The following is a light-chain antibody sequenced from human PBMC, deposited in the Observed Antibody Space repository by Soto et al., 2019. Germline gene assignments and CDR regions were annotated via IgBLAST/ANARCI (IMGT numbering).Light chain of an antibody. CDR1: TSNVGRNY. CDR2: RND. Sequence: QSVLTQPPSVSGTPGQKGTISCSGSTSNVGRNYVYWYQQVPGTAPKLLIYRNDRRPSGVPDRFSGSKSDTSASLAISGLRAEDGVDYYCASWDDNLSGVVFGGGTKLTVL. J-gene: IGLJ2*01. CDR3: ASWDDNLSGVV. V-gene: IGLV1-47*01.